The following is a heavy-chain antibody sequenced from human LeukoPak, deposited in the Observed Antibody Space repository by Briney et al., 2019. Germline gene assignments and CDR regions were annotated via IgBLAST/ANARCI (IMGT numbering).Heavy chain of an antibody. D-gene: IGHD3-16*01. CDR1: GGSISSYY. V-gene: IGHV4-59*01. CDR3: ARVVGGGSAVDY. CDR2: IYYSGST. Sequence: SETLSLTCTVSGGSISSYYWSWIRQPPGKGLEWIGYIYYSGSTNYNPSLKSRVTISVDTSKNQFSLKLSSVTAADTAVYYCARVVGGGSAVDYWGQETLVTVSS. J-gene: IGHJ4*02.